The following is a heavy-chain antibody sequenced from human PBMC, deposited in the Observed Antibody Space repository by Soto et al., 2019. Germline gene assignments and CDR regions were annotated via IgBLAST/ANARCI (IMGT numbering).Heavy chain of an antibody. V-gene: IGHV3-74*01. CDR2: INSGGSRT. J-gene: IGHJ4*02. D-gene: IGHD1-7*01. CDR1: GFTFSDHW. CDR3: ARGNCSCDTCFFAGTH. Sequence: EVQLAKSGGVLVQPGGSLRLSCVASGFTFSDHWMHWVRQAPGKGLVWVTRINSGGSRTNYADSVKGRFTISRDNAKNTLYLEMNSLSVEDTAVYYCARGNCSCDTCFFAGTHWGRGTPVTVSS.